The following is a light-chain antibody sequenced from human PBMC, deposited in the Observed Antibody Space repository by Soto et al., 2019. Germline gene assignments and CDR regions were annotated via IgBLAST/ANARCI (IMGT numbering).Light chain of an antibody. CDR3: QQYKSYET. J-gene: IGKJ1*01. CDR1: ESISSW. Sequence: DIQMTQSPSTLSASVGDRVTITCRASESISSWLAWYQQKPGKTPKLLIYKASTLESGAPSRFSGSGSGTEFTLTISSLQPDDFAIYYCQQYKSYETFGQGTKVDIK. V-gene: IGKV1-5*03. CDR2: KAS.